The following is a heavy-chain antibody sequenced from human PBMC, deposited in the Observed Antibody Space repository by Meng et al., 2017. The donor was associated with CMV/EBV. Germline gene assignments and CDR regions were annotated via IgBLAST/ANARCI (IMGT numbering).Heavy chain of an antibody. V-gene: IGHV1-2*02. D-gene: IGHD2-2*01. CDR3: ARVDCSSTSCYLRFDP. J-gene: IGHJ5*02. CDR2: INPNSGGT. CDR1: GFTFTGYY. Sequence: ASVKVSCKASGFTFTGYYIHWVRQAPGQGLEWMGWINPNSGGTNYAQKFQGRVTMTRDTSISTAYMELSRLRSDDTAVYYCARVDCSSTSCYLRFDPWGQGTLVTVSS.